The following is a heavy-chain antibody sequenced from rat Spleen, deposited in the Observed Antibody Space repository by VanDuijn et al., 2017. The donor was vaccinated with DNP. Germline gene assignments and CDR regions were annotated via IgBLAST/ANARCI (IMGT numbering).Heavy chain of an antibody. CDR1: GFNFNDYW. J-gene: IGHJ2*01. D-gene: IGHD1-11*01. V-gene: IGHV4-2*01. CDR2: INKASSTI. Sequence: EVKLVESGGGLVQPGRSLKLSCAASGFNFNDYWMGWVRQAPGKGLEWIGQINKASSTINYTPSLKEKITISRDNAQNTLYLQMSELGSEDTAIYYCAKGPNYGGWSDYFDYWGQGVMVTVSS. CDR3: AKGPNYGGWSDYFDY.